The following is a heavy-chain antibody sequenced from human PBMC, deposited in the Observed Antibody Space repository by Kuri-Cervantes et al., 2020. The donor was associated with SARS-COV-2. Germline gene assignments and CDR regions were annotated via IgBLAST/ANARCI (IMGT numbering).Heavy chain of an antibody. CDR1: GYSISSGYY. Sequence: GSLRLSCTVSGYSISSGYYWGWIRQPPGKGLEWIASFYHSEGTSYNPSLKSRLTMSVDRSKNQFSLKLSSVTAADTAVYYCARHPSSGWSYYFDYWGQGTLVTASS. V-gene: IGHV4-38-2*02. D-gene: IGHD6-19*01. CDR3: ARHPSSGWSYYFDY. J-gene: IGHJ4*02. CDR2: FYHSEGT.